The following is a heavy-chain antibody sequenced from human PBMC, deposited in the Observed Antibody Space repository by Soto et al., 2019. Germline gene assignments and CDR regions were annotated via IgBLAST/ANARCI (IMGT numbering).Heavy chain of an antibody. CDR3: AKGYDTPYFDY. CDR1: GFTFSSYA. Sequence: GGSLRLSCAASGFTFSSYAMHWVRQAPGKGLEWVAVISYDGSNKYYADSVKGRFTISRDNSKNTLYLQMNSLRAEDTAVYYCAKGYDTPYFDYWGQGTLVTVSS. V-gene: IGHV3-30-3*01. D-gene: IGHD3-3*01. CDR2: ISYDGSNK. J-gene: IGHJ4*02.